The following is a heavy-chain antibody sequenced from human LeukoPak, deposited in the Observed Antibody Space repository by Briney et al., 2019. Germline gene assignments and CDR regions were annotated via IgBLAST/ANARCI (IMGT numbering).Heavy chain of an antibody. D-gene: IGHD2-15*01. V-gene: IGHV3-7*01. CDR2: IKQDGSEK. Sequence: PGGSLRLSCAASGFTLSSYWMSWVRQAPGKGLEWVANIKQDGSEKYYVDSVKGRFTISRDNAKNSLYLQMNSLRAEDTAVYYCVRDYGGSSPFDYWGQGTLVTDSS. CDR1: GFTLSSYW. J-gene: IGHJ4*02. CDR3: VRDYGGSSPFDY.